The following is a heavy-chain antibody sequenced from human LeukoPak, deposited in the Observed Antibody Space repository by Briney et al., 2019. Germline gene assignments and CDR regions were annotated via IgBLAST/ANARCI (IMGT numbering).Heavy chain of an antibody. CDR1: GFTFSSYS. CDR2: ISSSSSYI. CDR3: AKDPNIVGATYFDY. Sequence: PGGSLRLSCAASGFTFSSYSMNWVRQAPGKGLEWVSSISSSSSYIYYADSVKGRFTISRDNAKNSLYLQMNSLRAEDTAVYYCAKDPNIVGATYFDYWGQGTLVTVSS. V-gene: IGHV3-21*04. J-gene: IGHJ4*02. D-gene: IGHD1-26*01.